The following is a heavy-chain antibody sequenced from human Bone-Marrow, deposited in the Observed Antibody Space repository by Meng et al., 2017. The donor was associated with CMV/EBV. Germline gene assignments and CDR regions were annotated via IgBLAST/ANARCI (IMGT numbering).Heavy chain of an antibody. CDR1: GSSFSSSP. V-gene: IGHV3-21*01. J-gene: IGHJ1*01. Sequence: VQLFESVAGLLKPVGPLRLSCAAFGSSFSSSPTNWVRQASGKGLEWVSYVSSGSDYIYYADSVKGRFTISRDNAKNSLYLQMHSLRDDHSAVYFCAREHCYTTTCSNPHPLDFQYWGQGTLVTVSS. CDR2: VSSGSDYI. CDR3: AREHCYTTTCSNPHPLDFQY. D-gene: IGHD2-2*01.